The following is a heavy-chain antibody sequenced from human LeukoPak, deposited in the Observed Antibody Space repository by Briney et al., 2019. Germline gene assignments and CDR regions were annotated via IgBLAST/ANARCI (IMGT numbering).Heavy chain of an antibody. CDR1: GYTFTIYG. D-gene: IGHD2-15*01. CDR2: IKDNNDKT. J-gene: IGHJ3*02. CDR3: ARGGYCMGGTCFSYPFDI. V-gene: IGHV1-18*01. Sequence: GSSVKVSCEASGYTFTIYGISWVRQAPGQGLEWMGWIKDNNDKTNSAQKFQGRVSMTTDTSTSTAYMELRSLRFDDPAVYYCARGGYCMGGTCFSYPFDIWGQGTLVTVSS.